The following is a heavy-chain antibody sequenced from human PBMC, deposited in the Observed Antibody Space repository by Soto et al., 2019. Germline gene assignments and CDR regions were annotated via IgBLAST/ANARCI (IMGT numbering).Heavy chain of an antibody. CDR2: IYYSGST. CDR3: ARHNGPLYVGYYYDMDV. CDR1: GGSISSSSYY. V-gene: IGHV4-39*01. D-gene: IGHD3-16*01. J-gene: IGHJ6*02. Sequence: HSETLSLTCTVSGGSISSSSYYWGWIRQPPGKGLEWIGSIYYSGSTYYNPSLKSRVTISVDTSKNQFSLKLSSVTAADTAVYYCARHNGPLYVGYYYDMDVWGQGTTVTVSS.